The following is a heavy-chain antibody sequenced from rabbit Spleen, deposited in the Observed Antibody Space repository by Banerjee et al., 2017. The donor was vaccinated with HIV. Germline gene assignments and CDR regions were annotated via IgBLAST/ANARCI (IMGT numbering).Heavy chain of an antibody. Sequence: QEQLKESGGGLVQPGGSLTLTCKASGFSFSSSSYMCWVRQAPGKGLEWIACIDTGSSGFPYFATWAKGRFPCSKTSSTTVTLQMTSLTAADTATYFCARDGAGGSYFALWGQGTLVTVS. CDR3: ARDGAGGSYFAL. J-gene: IGHJ3*01. CDR2: IDTGSSGFP. V-gene: IGHV1S45*01. CDR1: GFSFSSSSY. D-gene: IGHD8-1*01.